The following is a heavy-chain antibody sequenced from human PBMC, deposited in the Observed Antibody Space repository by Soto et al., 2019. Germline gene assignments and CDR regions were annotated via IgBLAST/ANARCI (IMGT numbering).Heavy chain of an antibody. V-gene: IGHV2-5*02. CDR3: ANKVGGSGWVRGAFDL. Sequence: QITLKESGPPLVKPTQTLTLTCTFSGFSLSTIGEAVGWMRQPPGKALEWLAVIYWDDEKRYSPSLNLKNRLPTPRETPKTRVALTVTNMALVDTATFSCANKVGGSGWVRGAFDLGGQGTMVTVSS. D-gene: IGHD6-19*01. CDR1: GFSLSTIGEA. J-gene: IGHJ3*01. CDR2: IYWDDEK.